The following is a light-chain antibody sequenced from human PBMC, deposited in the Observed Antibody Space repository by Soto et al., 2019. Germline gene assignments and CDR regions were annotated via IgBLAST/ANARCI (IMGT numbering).Light chain of an antibody. CDR2: GAS. CDR3: QQYNNWPPWT. J-gene: IGKJ1*01. Sequence: EIVMTQSPATLSVSPGERATLSCRASQSVSSNLAWYQQKPGQAPRLLIYGASTRATGIPARFSGSGSGTELSLTISILQSEDFAVYYCQQYNNWPPWTFGQGTKVEIK. V-gene: IGKV3-15*01. CDR1: QSVSSN.